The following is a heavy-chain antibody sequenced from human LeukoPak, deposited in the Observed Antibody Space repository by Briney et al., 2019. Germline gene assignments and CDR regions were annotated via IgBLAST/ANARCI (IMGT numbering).Heavy chain of an antibody. Sequence: SETLSLTCTVSGGSISSYYWSWIRQAPGKGLEWIGYIYYSGSTNYNPSLKSRVTISVGTSKYQFSLKLNSVTAADTAVYYCARDSEYNYGFDIWGQGTMVTVSS. J-gene: IGHJ4*02. CDR2: IYYSGST. D-gene: IGHD5-18*01. CDR1: GGSISSYY. CDR3: ARDSEYNYGFDI. V-gene: IGHV4-59*01.